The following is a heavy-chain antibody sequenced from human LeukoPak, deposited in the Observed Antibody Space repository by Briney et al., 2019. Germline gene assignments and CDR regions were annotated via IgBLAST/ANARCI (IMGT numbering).Heavy chain of an antibody. Sequence: PSETLSLTCAVYGGSFSGYYWSWIRQPPGKGLEWIGEINHSGSTNYNPSLKSRVTISVDTSKNQFSLKLSSVTAADTAVYYCARRGRSSLIAAAGTGSFDYWGQGTLVTVSS. CDR3: ARRGRSSLIAAAGTGSFDY. V-gene: IGHV4-34*01. J-gene: IGHJ4*02. CDR1: GGSFSGYY. D-gene: IGHD6-13*01. CDR2: INHSGST.